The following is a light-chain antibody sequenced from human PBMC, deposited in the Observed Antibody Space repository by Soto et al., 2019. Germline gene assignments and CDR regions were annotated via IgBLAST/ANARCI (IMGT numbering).Light chain of an antibody. J-gene: IGLJ2*01. CDR3: AAWDDSEGVV. V-gene: IGLV1-47*02. CDR1: SSNIGSNY. Sequence: QSVLTQPPSASGTPGQRVTISWSGSSSNIGSNYVYWYQQLPGTAPKLLIYSNNQRPSGVPDRFSGSKSGTSASLAISGLRSEDEADYYCAAWDDSEGVVFGGGTKLTVL. CDR2: SNN.